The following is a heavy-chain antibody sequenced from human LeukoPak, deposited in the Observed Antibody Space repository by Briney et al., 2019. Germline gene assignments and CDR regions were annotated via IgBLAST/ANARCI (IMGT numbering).Heavy chain of an antibody. Sequence: ASVKVSCKASGYTFTSYGISWVRQAPGQGLEWMGWISAYNGNTNYAQELQGRVTMTTDTSTSTAYMELRSLRSDDTAVYYCARVVRVVVITTYYFDYWGQGTLVTVSS. CDR3: ARVVRVVVITTYYFDY. D-gene: IGHD3-22*01. V-gene: IGHV1-18*01. J-gene: IGHJ4*02. CDR1: GYTFTSYG. CDR2: ISAYNGNT.